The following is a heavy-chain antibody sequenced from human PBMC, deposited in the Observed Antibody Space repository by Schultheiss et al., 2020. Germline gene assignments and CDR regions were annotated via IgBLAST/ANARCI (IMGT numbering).Heavy chain of an antibody. D-gene: IGHD4-17*01. CDR3: ARLNYGDYSGADY. Sequence: GGSLRLSCAASGFTFSSYAMSWVRQAPGKGLEWVSAISGSGGSTYYADSVKGRFTISRDNSKNTLYLQMNSLRAEDTAVYYCARLNYGDYSGADYWGQGTLVTVSS. V-gene: IGHV3-23*01. CDR1: GFTFSSYA. J-gene: IGHJ4*02. CDR2: ISGSGGST.